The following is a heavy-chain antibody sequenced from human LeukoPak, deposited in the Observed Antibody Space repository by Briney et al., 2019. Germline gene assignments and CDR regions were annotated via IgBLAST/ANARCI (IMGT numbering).Heavy chain of an antibody. D-gene: IGHD3-22*01. CDR2: MNSDGSST. CDR3: ATGHYYDSSGYYPLPDAFDI. V-gene: IGHV3-74*01. Sequence: GGSLRLSCAASGFSFSRYWMHWVRQAPGKGLVWVSRMNSDGSSTNYADSVKGRFTISRDNAKNILYLQMNSLRAEDTAVYHCATGHYYDSSGYYPLPDAFDIWGQGTMVAVSS. CDR1: GFSFSRYW. J-gene: IGHJ3*02.